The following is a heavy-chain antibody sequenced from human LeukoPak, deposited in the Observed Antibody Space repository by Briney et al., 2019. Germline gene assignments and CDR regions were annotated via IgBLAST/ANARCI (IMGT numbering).Heavy chain of an antibody. J-gene: IGHJ4*02. CDR2: IIPIFGTA. V-gene: IGHV1-69*13. CDR1: GGTFSSYA. Sequence: ASVKVSCKASGGTFSSYAISWVRQAPGQGLEWMGGIIPIFGTANYAQKFQGRVTITADESTSTAYMELSSLRSEDTAVYYCAREGNDGDYVTYYFDYWGQGTLVTVSS. CDR3: AREGNDGDYVTYYFDY. D-gene: IGHD4-17*01.